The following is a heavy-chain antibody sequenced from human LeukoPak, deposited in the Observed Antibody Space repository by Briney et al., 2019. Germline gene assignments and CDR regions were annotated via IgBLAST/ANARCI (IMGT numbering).Heavy chain of an antibody. CDR3: ARSVLQSFEIDY. V-gene: IGHV3-53*01. J-gene: IGHJ4*02. CDR1: GFTVISNY. D-gene: IGHD3-9*01. CDR2: IYIGGST. Sequence: GGSLRLSCAASGFTVISNYMTWVRQAPGKGLEWVSVIYIGGSTDYADSVKGRFTISRDNSKNMVYLQMNSLRAEDTAVYYCARSVLQSFEIDYWGQGTPVTVSS.